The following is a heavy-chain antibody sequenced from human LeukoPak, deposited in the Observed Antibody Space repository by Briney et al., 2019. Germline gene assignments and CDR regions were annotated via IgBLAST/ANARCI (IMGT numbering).Heavy chain of an antibody. D-gene: IGHD2-8*01. Sequence: GGSLRLSCVASGFTFSSYAMNWVRQAPGKGLEWVASIREDGSQKSAVDSVRGRFTIARDNAKNSVYLQMDSLRAEDTAVYYCARGPTNGQAFDYWGQGTLVSVSS. CDR3: ARGPTNGQAFDY. V-gene: IGHV3-7*01. CDR1: GFTFSSYA. J-gene: IGHJ4*02. CDR2: IREDGSQK.